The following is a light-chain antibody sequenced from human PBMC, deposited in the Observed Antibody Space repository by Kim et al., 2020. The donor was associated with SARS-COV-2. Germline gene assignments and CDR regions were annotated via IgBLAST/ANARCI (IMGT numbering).Light chain of an antibody. CDR2: VEGSGSY. CDR1: SGHSSYI. Sequence: SVKLTCTLSSGHSSYIIAWHQQQPGKAPRYLMKVEGSGSYNKGSGVPDRFSGSSSGADRYLTISNLQSEDGADYYCETWDSNTPRVFGGGTQLTVL. CDR3: ETWDSNTPRV. V-gene: IGLV4-60*03. J-gene: IGLJ3*02.